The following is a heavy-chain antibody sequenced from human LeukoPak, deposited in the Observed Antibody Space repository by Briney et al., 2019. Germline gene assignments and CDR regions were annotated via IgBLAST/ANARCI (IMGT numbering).Heavy chain of an antibody. CDR1: GFTFSSYW. CDR2: ITGDGSGA. CDR3: ARAGSGSSYDC. V-gene: IGHV3-74*01. Sequence: PGGSLRLSCTASGFTFSSYWMHWVRQAPGKGLVWVSRITGDGSGADYADFVKGRFTISRDNAKNTLYLQMSSLTAEDTALYYCARAGSGSSYDCWGQGTLVTVSS. D-gene: IGHD3-10*01. J-gene: IGHJ4*02.